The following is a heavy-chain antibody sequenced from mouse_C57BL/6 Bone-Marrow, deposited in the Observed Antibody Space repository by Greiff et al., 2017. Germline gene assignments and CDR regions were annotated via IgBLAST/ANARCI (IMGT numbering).Heavy chain of an antibody. V-gene: IGHV1-55*01. CDR2: IYPGSGST. CDR1: GYTFPSYW. CDR3: ARSGYYCDK. J-gene: IGHJ2*01. Sequence: VQLQPPGAELVQPGASVKMSCKASGYTFPSYWITWVKPRPGQGLEWIGDIYPGSGSTNYNEKFKSKATLTVDTSSSTAYMQLSSLTSEDSAVYYCARSGYYCDKGGRGTTLTVSA. D-gene: IGHD4-1*01.